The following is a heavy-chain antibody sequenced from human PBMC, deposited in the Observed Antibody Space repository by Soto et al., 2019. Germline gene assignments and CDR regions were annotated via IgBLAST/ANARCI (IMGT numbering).Heavy chain of an antibody. CDR3: ARGGSPLLWFGEFQF. CDR1: GFTFSSYA. D-gene: IGHD3-10*01. CDR2: ISYDGSNK. Sequence: GGSLRLSCAASGFTFSSYALHWVRQAPGKGLEWVAVISYDGSNKYYADSVKGRFTISRDNSKNTLYLQMNSLRAEDTAVYYCARGGSPLLWFGEFQFWGQGTTVTVSS. V-gene: IGHV3-30*01. J-gene: IGHJ6*02.